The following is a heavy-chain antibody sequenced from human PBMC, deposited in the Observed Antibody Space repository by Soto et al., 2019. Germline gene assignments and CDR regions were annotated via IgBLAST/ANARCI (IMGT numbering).Heavy chain of an antibody. Sequence: PGGSLRLSCSASGFTFSSYAMHWVRQAPGKGLEYVSAISSNGGSTYYADSVKGRFTISRDNSKNTLYLQMSSLRAEDTAVYYCVNNDFWSGSKGGGMDVWGQGATVTVSS. CDR2: ISSNGGST. D-gene: IGHD3-3*01. CDR1: GFTFSSYA. J-gene: IGHJ6*02. V-gene: IGHV3-64D*06. CDR3: VNNDFWSGSKGGGMDV.